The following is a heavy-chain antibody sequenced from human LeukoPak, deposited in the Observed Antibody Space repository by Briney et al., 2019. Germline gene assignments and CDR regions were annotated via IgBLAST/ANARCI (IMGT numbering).Heavy chain of an antibody. J-gene: IGHJ4*02. CDR3: AKIPIYYYDSSGYYSGFDY. CDR2: ISGSGGST. V-gene: IGHV3-23*01. Sequence: GGSLRLSCAASGFTFSSYAMSLVRQAPGKGLEWVSAISGSGGSTYYADSVKGRFTISRDNSKNTLYLQMNSLRAEDTAVYYCAKIPIYYYDSSGYYSGFDYWGQGTLVTVSS. D-gene: IGHD3-22*01. CDR1: GFTFSSYA.